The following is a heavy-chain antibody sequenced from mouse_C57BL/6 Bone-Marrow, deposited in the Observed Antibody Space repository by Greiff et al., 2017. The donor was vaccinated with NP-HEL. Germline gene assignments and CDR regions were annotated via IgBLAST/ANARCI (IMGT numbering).Heavy chain of an antibody. Sequence: EVQLVESGGGLVQPKGSLKLSCAASGFSFNTYAMNWVRQAPGKGLEWVARIRSKSNNYATYYADSVKDRFTISRDDSESMLYLQMNNLKTEDTAMYYCVRPSEDYAMDYWGQGTSVTVSS. V-gene: IGHV10-1*01. CDR2: IRSKSNNYAT. D-gene: IGHD3-1*01. J-gene: IGHJ4*01. CDR1: GFSFNTYA. CDR3: VRPSEDYAMDY.